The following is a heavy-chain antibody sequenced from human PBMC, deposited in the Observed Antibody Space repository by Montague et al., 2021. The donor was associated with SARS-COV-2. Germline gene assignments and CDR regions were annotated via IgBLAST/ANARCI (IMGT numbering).Heavy chain of an antibody. Sequence: TLSLTCTVSGDSLSIGGYYWTWIRQHPGKGLEWIGYVYHTGKTYYNPSLESRVTMSVDMSKNQFYLNLRSVTAADTAVYYCAKDATSSTNYFDPWGQGILVTVSS. CDR3: AKDATSSTNYFDP. D-gene: IGHD4/OR15-4a*01. J-gene: IGHJ5*02. CDR2: VYHTGKT. CDR1: GDSLSIGGYY. V-gene: IGHV4-31*03.